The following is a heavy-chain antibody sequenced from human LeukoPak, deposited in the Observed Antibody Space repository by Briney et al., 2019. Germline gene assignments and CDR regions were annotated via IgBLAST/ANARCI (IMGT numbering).Heavy chain of an antibody. V-gene: IGHV3-9*01. CDR3: ARDRMGY. CDR2: ISGSGGST. D-gene: IGHD1-14*01. Sequence: PGRSLRLSCAASGFTFDDYAMHWVRQAPGKGLEWVSAISGSGGSTYYADSVKGRFTISRDNAKNTLYLQMNSLRAEDTAVYYCARDRMGYWGQGTLVTVSS. J-gene: IGHJ4*02. CDR1: GFTFDDYA.